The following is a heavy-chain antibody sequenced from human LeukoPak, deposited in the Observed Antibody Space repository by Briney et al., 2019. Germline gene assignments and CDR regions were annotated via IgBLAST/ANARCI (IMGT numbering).Heavy chain of an antibody. D-gene: IGHD4-17*01. CDR1: GFTFSSYW. CDR2: INSDGSST. CDR3: ARDGIYGDYGH. V-gene: IGHV3-74*01. Sequence: GGSLRLSCAASGFTFSSYWIHWVRQDPGKGLVWVSRINSDGSSTSYADSVKGRFTISRDNAKNTLYLQMNSLRAEDTAVYYCARDGIYGDYGHWGQGTLVTVSS. J-gene: IGHJ4*02.